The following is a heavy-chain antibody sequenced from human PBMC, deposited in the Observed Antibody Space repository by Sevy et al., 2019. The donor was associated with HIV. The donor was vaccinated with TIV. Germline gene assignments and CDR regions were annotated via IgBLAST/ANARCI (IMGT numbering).Heavy chain of an antibody. CDR2: INPSGGST. V-gene: IGHV1-46*01. D-gene: IGHD2-2*01. Sequence: ASVKVSCKASGYTFTSYYMHWVRQAPGQGLEWMGIINPSGGSTSYAQKFQGRVTMTRDTSTSTVYMELGSLRSEDTXXXYCATPGGYCSSTSCYPNYYYGMDVWGQGTTVTVSS. J-gene: IGHJ6*02. CDR1: GYTFTSYY. CDR3: ATPGGYCSSTSCYPNYYYGMDV.